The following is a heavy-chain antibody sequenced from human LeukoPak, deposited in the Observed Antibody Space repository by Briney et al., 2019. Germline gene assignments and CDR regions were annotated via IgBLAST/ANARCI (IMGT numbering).Heavy chain of an antibody. Sequence: GGSLETSLWGPWYHFKSYWIKWGRPMPGKGLEWVGIFYPGDSDIRYSASFQGPVTISRNKSISTAYLQWSSLKASGTAMYYCARITGVVTGTGGAFDIWGQGTMVTVSS. J-gene: IGHJ3*02. D-gene: IGHD2-21*02. CDR1: WYHFKSYW. V-gene: IGHV5-51*01. CDR2: FYPGDSDI. CDR3: ARITGVVTGTGGAFDI.